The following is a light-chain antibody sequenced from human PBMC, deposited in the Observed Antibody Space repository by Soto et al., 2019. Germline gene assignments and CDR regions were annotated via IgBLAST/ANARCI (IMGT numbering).Light chain of an antibody. J-gene: IGLJ3*02. CDR1: SSDVGAYNY. CDR2: EVT. CDR3: SSYTTSRSLL. V-gene: IGLV2-14*01. Sequence: QSALTQPASVSGSPGQSITISCTGTSSDVGAYNYVSWYQHHPGNGPKLMIYEVTNRPSGVSHRFSGSKSGNTASLTISGLQAEDEADYYCSSYTTSRSLLFGGGTKLTVL.